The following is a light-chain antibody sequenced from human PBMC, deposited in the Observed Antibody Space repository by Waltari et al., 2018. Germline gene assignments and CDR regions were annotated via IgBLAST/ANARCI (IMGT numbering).Light chain of an antibody. CDR3: QQVNNYPLT. V-gene: IGKV1-9*01. J-gene: IGKJ4*01. CDR2: AAS. CDR1: QDISTS. Sequence: DIHLTQSPSFLSASVGDRVTITFRASQDISTSLAWYQEKPGRAPKLLIYAASTLQSEIPSRFSGSGSGTEFTLTISSLQPEDFATYYCQQVNNYPLTFGGGTKVEIK.